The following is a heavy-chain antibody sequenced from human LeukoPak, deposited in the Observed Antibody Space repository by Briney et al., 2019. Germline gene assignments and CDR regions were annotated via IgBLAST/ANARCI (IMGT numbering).Heavy chain of an antibody. V-gene: IGHV3-7*03. CDR3: ARDDSSGHTDY. CDR1: GFTFSSYW. CDR2: IKQDGSEK. Sequence: GGSLRLSCAASGFTFSSYWMSWVRQAPGKGLEWVANIKQDGSEKYYVDSVKGQFTISRDNAKNSLYLQMNSLRAEDTAVYYCARDDSSGHTDYWGQGTLVTVSS. J-gene: IGHJ4*02. D-gene: IGHD6-19*01.